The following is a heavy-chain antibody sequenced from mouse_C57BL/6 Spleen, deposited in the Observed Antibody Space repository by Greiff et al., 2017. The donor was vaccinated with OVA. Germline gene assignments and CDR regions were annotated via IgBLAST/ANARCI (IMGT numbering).Heavy chain of an antibody. J-gene: IGHJ2*01. V-gene: IGHV1-81*01. D-gene: IGHD2-1*01. CDR2: IYPRSGNT. Sequence: VQVVESGAELARPGASVKLSCKASGYTFTSYGISWVKQRTGQGLEWIGEIYPRSGNTYYNEKFKGKATLTADKSSSTAYMELRSLTSEDSAVYFCAREGIYYGNLAYYFDYWGQGTTLTVSS. CDR3: AREGIYYGNLAYYFDY. CDR1: GYTFTSYG.